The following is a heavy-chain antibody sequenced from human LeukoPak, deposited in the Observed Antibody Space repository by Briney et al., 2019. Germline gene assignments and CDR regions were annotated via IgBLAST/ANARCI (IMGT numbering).Heavy chain of an antibody. V-gene: IGHV1-2*06. CDR1: GYTFSGYQ. CDR2: MNPSSGVA. J-gene: IGHJ4*02. D-gene: IGHD2-15*01. Sequence: ASVKVSCKASGYTFSGYQVHWLRQAPGQGLEWMGRMNPSSGVANYAQKFQGRVTMTRDTSINTAYLDLSALKSDDTAVYYCASRAASVTLGYWGQGTLVTVSS. CDR3: ASRAASVTLGY.